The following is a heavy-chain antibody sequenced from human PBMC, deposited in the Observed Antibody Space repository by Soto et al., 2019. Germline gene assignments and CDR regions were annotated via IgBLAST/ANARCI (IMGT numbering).Heavy chain of an antibody. V-gene: IGHV3-53*01. CDR3: SVWLLAESFDV. CDR2: TPRTGTT. Sequence: VQLVESGGGLMQPGGSLRLSCAASGFSVNSNFMNWVRKAPGKGLEWVSFTPRTGTTLYADSVRGRLTVSRDDSNNAVYLQMNSLTVDDTAVYYCSVWLLAESFDVWGPGTMVTVSA. D-gene: IGHD2-21*02. CDR1: GFSVNSNF. J-gene: IGHJ3*01.